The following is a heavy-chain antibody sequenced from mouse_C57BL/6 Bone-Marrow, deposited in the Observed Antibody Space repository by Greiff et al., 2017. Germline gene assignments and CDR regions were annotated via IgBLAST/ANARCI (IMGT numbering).Heavy chain of an antibody. J-gene: IGHJ2*01. V-gene: IGHV1-76*01. CDR3: AREGPPYYGYVFFDY. CDR2: IYPGSGNT. D-gene: IGHD2-9*01. Sequence: QVQLKESGAELVRPGASVKLSCKASGYTFTDYYINWVKQRPGQGLEWIARIYPGSGNTYYNEKFKGKATLTAEKSSSTAYMQLSSLTSEDSAVYFCAREGPPYYGYVFFDYWGQGTTLTVSS. CDR1: GYTFTDYY.